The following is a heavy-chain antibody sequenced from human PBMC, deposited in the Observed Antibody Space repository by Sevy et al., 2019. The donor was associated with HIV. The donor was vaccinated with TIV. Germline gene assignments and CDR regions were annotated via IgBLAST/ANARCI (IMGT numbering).Heavy chain of an antibody. CDR2: IYYSGST. D-gene: IGHD1-26*01. Sequence: SETLSLTCTASGGSISSYYWSWIRQPPGKGLEWIGYIYYSGSTNYNPSLKSRVTISVDTSKNQFSLKLSSVTAADTAVDYCARDLSSVGWFDPWGQGTLVTVSS. V-gene: IGHV4-59*01. CDR1: GGSISSYY. J-gene: IGHJ5*02. CDR3: ARDLSSVGWFDP.